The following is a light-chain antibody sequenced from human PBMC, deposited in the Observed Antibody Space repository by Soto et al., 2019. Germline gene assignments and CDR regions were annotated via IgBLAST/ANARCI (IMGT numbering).Light chain of an antibody. Sequence: EVGMTQSPATLSVSPGERATLSCRASQSVSSNLAWYQQKPGQAPRLLISGASTRATGIPARFSGSGSGTEFTLTISSLQSEDFAVYFCQQYDYWPPWTFGQGTKVEIK. CDR1: QSVSSN. CDR3: QQYDYWPPWT. J-gene: IGKJ1*01. V-gene: IGKV3-15*01. CDR2: GAS.